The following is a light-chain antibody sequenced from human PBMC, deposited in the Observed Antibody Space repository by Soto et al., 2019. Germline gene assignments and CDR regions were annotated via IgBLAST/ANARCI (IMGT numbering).Light chain of an antibody. Sequence: EIVLTQSPATLSLSPGDRATLSCRASQSVSSSYLAWYQQKPGQAPRLLIYGASSRATGIPDRFSGSGSGTDFTLTISRLEPEDFAIYYCQFYGSSLITFGQGTRLEIK. J-gene: IGKJ5*01. CDR2: GAS. CDR1: QSVSSSY. V-gene: IGKV3-20*01. CDR3: QFYGSSLIT.